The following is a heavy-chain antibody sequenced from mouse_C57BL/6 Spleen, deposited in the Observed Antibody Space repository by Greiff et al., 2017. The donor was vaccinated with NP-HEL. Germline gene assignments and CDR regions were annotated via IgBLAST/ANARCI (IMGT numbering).Heavy chain of an antibody. V-gene: IGHV6-3*01. CDR2: IRLKSDNYAT. Sequence: EVKVEESGGGLVQPGGSMKLSCVASGFTFSNYWMNWVRQSPEKGLEWVAQIRLKSDNYATHYAESVKGRFTISRDDSKSSVYLQMNNLRAEDTGIYYCTGGPITTVVASYYFDYWGQGTTLTVSS. CDR1: GFTFSNYW. D-gene: IGHD1-1*01. CDR3: TGGPITTVVASYYFDY. J-gene: IGHJ2*01.